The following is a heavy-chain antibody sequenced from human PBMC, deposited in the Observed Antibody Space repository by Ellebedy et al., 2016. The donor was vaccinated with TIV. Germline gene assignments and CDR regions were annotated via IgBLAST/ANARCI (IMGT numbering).Heavy chain of an antibody. CDR1: GYTFTGYY. J-gene: IGHJ5*02. V-gene: IGHV1-2*02. Sequence: ASVKVSCKTSGYTFTGYYMHWVRQAPGQGLEWMGWINPNSGGTNYAQKFQGRVTMTRDTSISTAYMELSRLRSDDTAVYYCARVHLFGWNDKGLDPWGQGTLVTVSS. CDR2: INPNSGGT. CDR3: ARVHLFGWNDKGLDP. D-gene: IGHD1-1*01.